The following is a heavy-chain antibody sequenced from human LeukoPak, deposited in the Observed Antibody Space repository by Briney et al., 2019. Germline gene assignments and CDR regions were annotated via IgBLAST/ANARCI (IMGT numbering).Heavy chain of an antibody. CDR3: AKDREPDGRWNFDF. Sequence: SGXXLRLSCAACGFTFGTYTMNWVRQAPGKGLEWVSGIFGSGDGTYYADSVKGRVTISGDNSKNTLYLQMNSLRAEDTAVYYCAKDREPDGRWNFDFWGQGILVTVSS. V-gene: IGHV3-23*01. D-gene: IGHD1-1*01. J-gene: IGHJ4*02. CDR2: IFGSGDGT. CDR1: GFTFGTYT.